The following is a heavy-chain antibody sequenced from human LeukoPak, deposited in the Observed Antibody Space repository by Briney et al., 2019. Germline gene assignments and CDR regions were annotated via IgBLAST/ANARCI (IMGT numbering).Heavy chain of an antibody. D-gene: IGHD3-10*01. V-gene: IGHV4-59*07. CDR3: ARAVGGDGSGSL. CDR1: GDSISTYY. CDR2: IYYRVTS. Sequence: SDTLSLTCTVCGDSISTYYWSWIRQPPGKGLEWIGYIYYRVTSDYNPSLKSRVTMSVDMSTRQISLKLSSVTAADTAVYYCARAVGGDGSGSLWGPGTLVTVSS. J-gene: IGHJ4*02.